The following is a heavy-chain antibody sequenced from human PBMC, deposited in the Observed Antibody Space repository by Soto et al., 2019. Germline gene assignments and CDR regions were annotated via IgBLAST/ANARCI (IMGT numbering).Heavy chain of an antibody. CDR2: IIPLFGTT. D-gene: IGHD3-16*01. CDR3: AKGGDLPVGIPLHP. CDR1: GGTFNTYG. J-gene: IGHJ5*02. V-gene: IGHV1-69*01. Sequence: QVHLVQSGAEVKKPGSSVKVSCRASGGTFNTYGFNWVRQAPGQGLEWMGGIIPLFGTTTYAQNFQGRVTCTGDQPTTTAYRGRDAVSSEAPAVFFCAKGGDLPVGIPLHPGAKGTLVTFPS.